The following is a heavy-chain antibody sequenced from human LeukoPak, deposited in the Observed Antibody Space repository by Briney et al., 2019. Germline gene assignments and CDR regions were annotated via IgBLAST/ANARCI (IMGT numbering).Heavy chain of an antibody. Sequence: SETLSLTCTVSGGSISSGGYYWSWIRQHPGKGLEWIGYIYYSGSTYYNPSLKSRVTISVDTSKNQFSLKLSSVTAADTAVYYCARDRGYSSSWYIDYWGQGTLVTASS. CDR1: GGSISSGGYY. CDR2: IYYSGST. D-gene: IGHD6-13*01. V-gene: IGHV4-31*03. CDR3: ARDRGYSSSWYIDY. J-gene: IGHJ4*02.